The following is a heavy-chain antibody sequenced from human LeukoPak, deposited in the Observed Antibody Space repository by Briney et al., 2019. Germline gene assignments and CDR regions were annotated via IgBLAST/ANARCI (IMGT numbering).Heavy chain of an antibody. V-gene: IGHV3-33*01. CDR3: ARDLVEYGIIDY. CDR2: VWYDESNK. CDR1: GFTFRSYD. Sequence: PGRSLRLSCAASGFTFRSYDMHWVRQAPGKGLEWVAVVWYDESNKYYVDSVKGRFTISRDNSKNTLYLQMNSLRAEDTAVYYCARDLVEYGIIDYWGQGTLVTVSS. J-gene: IGHJ4*02. D-gene: IGHD2-15*01.